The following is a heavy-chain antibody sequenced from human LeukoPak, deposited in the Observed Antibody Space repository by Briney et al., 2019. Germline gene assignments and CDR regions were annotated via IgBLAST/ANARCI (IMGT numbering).Heavy chain of an antibody. Sequence: SQTLSLTCTVSGGSVSSGGYFWSWIRQHPGKGLEWIGYIYSSGSTYYNPSLKSRLTISVDTSKNQFSLKVSSVTAADTAVYYCATGPTYSSVDYWGQRTLVTVSS. CDR1: GGSVSSGGYF. V-gene: IGHV4-31*03. D-gene: IGHD6-19*01. J-gene: IGHJ4*02. CDR2: IYSSGST. CDR3: ATGPTYSSVDY.